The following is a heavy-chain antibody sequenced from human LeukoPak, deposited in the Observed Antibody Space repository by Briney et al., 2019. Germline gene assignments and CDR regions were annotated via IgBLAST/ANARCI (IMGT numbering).Heavy chain of an antibody. CDR3: ARRLST. V-gene: IGHV3-11*01. J-gene: IGHJ1*01. CDR2: ISSSDTSI. CDR1: ALTLSNLY. Sequence: GGSLTLSRPAYALTLSNLYMGWVRQAPGKGLEWVTKISSSDTSIVYADSVKGRITISTDNGKTSLYLQRNSLRAEDTAFYYCARRLSTWGQGTLVTVSS. D-gene: IGHD2/OR15-2a*01.